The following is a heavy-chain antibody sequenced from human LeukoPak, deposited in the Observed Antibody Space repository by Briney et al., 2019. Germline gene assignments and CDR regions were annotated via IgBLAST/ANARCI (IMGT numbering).Heavy chain of an antibody. CDR3: ARVWVDIVATILDY. CDR1: GYTFTSYG. Sequence: ASVKVSCKASGYTFTSYGISWVRQAPGQGLEWMGWISAYNGNTNYAQKLQGRVTMTTDTSTSTAYMEQRSLRSDDTAVYYCARVWVDIVATILDYWGQGTLVTVSS. CDR2: ISAYNGNT. V-gene: IGHV1-18*01. D-gene: IGHD5-12*01. J-gene: IGHJ4*02.